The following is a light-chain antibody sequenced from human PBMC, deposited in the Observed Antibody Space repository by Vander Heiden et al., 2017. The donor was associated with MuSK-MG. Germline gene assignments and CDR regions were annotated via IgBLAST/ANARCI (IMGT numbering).Light chain of an antibody. Sequence: DIQMTQSPSSLSASVGDRVTITCRASQSIDSYLNWYQQKPGIAPKLLVYAASSLLSGVPSRFSGSGSGTDFTLTISSLQPEDFATYYCQQSYGTPYTFGQGTKLEIK. CDR1: QSIDSY. CDR2: AAS. J-gene: IGKJ2*01. CDR3: QQSYGTPYT. V-gene: IGKV1-39*01.